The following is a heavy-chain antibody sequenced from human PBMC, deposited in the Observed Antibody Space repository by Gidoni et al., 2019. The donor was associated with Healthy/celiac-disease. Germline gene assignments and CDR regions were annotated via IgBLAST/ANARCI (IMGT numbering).Heavy chain of an antibody. J-gene: IGHJ6*03. V-gene: IGHV1-24*01. CDR2: FEPEDGET. Sequence: QVQLVQAGAEVTKTGASVKISCKVYGYPLTEFSMHWLRQAPGKGLGWMGGFEPEDGETIYAQKFQGRVTMTEYTSTDTAYRELSSLRSEDTAVYYCATELTAHYYYMDVWGKGTTVTVSS. D-gene: IGHD3-16*01. CDR3: ATELTAHYYYMDV. CDR1: GYPLTEFS.